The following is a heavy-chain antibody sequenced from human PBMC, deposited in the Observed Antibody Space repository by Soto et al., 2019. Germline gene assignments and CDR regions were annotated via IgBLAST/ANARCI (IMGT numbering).Heavy chain of an antibody. CDR1: GGSISSGGYS. D-gene: IGHD2-21*01. J-gene: IGHJ4*02. CDR3: ASGPPHSL. Sequence: QLQLQESGSGLVKPSQTLSLTCAVSGGSISSGGYSWSWLRQPPGKGREGIGYIYDSGSTYYNPSLKSRVTISVDRSKKQFSLKLSSVTAADTAVYYGASGPPHSLWGQGTLVSVSS. CDR2: IYDSGST. V-gene: IGHV4-30-2*01.